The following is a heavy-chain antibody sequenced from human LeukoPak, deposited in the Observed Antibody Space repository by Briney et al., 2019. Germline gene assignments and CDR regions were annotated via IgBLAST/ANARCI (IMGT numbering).Heavy chain of an antibody. Sequence: ASVTVSCKASGYTFTDYYMYWVRQAPALGLEWMGWVNPNSGATNYAQKFQGRVTMTRDTSISTAYMELSRLTYDDTAVYYCARSRIGVVGNYFDDWGQGTLVTVSS. CDR1: GYTFTDYY. CDR3: ARSRIGVVGNYFDD. J-gene: IGHJ4*02. CDR2: VNPNSGAT. D-gene: IGHD6-19*01. V-gene: IGHV1-2*02.